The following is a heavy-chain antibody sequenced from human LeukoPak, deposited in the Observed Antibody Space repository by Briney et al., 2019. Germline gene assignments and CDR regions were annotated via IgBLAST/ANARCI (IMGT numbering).Heavy chain of an antibody. CDR3: ARVSEAVAGNGWFDP. CDR2: IYYSGST. V-gene: IGHV4-59*01. Sequence: SETLSLTCTVSGGSISSYYWSWIRQPPGKGLEWIGYIYYSGSTNYNPSLKSRVTISVDTSKNQFSLKLSSVTAADTAVYYCARVSEAVAGNGWFDPWGQGTLVTVSS. D-gene: IGHD6-19*01. J-gene: IGHJ5*02. CDR1: GGSISSYY.